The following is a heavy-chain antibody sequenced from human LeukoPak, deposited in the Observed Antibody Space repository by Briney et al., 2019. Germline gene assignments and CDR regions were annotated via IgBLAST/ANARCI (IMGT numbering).Heavy chain of an antibody. CDR3: AKDGYDSSGRLDY. CDR1: GFTFSSYG. V-gene: IGHV3-30*18. J-gene: IGHJ4*02. CDR2: ISYGGSNK. D-gene: IGHD3-22*01. Sequence: GGSLRLSCAASGFTFSSYGMHWVRQAPGKGLEWVAVISYGGSNKYYADSVKGRFTISRDNSKNTLYLQMNSLRAEDTAVYYCAKDGYDSSGRLDYWGQGTLVTVSS.